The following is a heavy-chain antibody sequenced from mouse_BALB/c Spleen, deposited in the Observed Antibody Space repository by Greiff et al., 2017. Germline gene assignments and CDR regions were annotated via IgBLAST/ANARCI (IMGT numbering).Heavy chain of an antibody. Sequence: EVQLQQSWAELVKPGASVKLSCTASGFNIKDTYMHWVKQRPEQGLEWIGRIDPANGNTKYDPKFQGKATITADTSSNTAYLQLSSLTSEDTAVYYCAPYGNYVLYYAMDYWGQGTSVTVSS. CDR3: APYGNYVLYYAMDY. V-gene: IGHV14-3*02. CDR2: IDPANGNT. J-gene: IGHJ4*01. CDR1: GFNIKDTY. D-gene: IGHD2-1*01.